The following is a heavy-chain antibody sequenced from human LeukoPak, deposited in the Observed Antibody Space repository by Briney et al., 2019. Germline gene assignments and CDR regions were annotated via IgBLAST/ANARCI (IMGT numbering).Heavy chain of an antibody. CDR3: ARVSIVVVPAATPPRDYYYYMDV. Sequence: SETLCLTSALHVGSFCGYNWCSVREPPGEGLWCMWEFYHSGSINYNPSLKSRITISVDTSKNQFSLKLSSVTAADTAVNYCARVSIVVVPAATPPRDYYYYMDVWGKGTTVTVSS. CDR1: VGSFCGYN. J-gene: IGHJ6*03. D-gene: IGHD2-2*02. CDR2: FYHSGSI. V-gene: IGHV4-34*01.